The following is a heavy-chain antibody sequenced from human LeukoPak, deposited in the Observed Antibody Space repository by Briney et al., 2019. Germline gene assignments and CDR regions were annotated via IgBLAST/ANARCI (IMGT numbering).Heavy chain of an antibody. J-gene: IGHJ4*02. D-gene: IGHD5-12*01. Sequence: PGGSLRLSCAASGFTFSNYAMHWVRQAPGKGLEWVAVISYDGGNKNYAASVKGRFTISRDNSKNTLYLQMNSLRAEDTAVYYCAKDPSGYSGYHYWGQGTLVTVSS. CDR1: GFTFSNYA. CDR2: ISYDGGNK. V-gene: IGHV3-30-3*01. CDR3: AKDPSGYSGYHY.